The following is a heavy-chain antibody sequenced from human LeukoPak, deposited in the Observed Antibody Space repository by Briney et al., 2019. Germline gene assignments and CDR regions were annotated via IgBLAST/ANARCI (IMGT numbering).Heavy chain of an antibody. J-gene: IGHJ3*02. Sequence: GGSLRLSCAASRFTVSSNYMTWVRQAAGKGLEWVSCISSSSNYINYADSVKGRFTISRDNAKNSLYLQMNSLRAEDTAVYYCASYDYGAFDIWGQGTMVTVSS. CDR3: ASYDYGAFDI. D-gene: IGHD4-17*01. CDR2: ISSSSNYI. V-gene: IGHV3-21*01. CDR1: RFTVSSNY.